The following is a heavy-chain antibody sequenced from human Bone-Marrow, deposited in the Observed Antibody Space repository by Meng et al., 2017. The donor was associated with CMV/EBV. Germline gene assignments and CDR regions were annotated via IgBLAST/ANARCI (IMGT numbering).Heavy chain of an antibody. J-gene: IGHJ3*02. V-gene: IGHV3-21*01. D-gene: IGHD2-2*02. CDR1: GFTFADHY. CDR2: ISSSSSYI. CDR3: AREASLPAAIIGAFDI. Sequence: GESLKISCTISGFTFADHYMEWVRQAPGKGLEWVSSISSSSSYIYYADSVKGRFTISRDNAKNSLYLQMNSLRAEDTAVYYCAREASLPAAIIGAFDIWGQGTMVTVSS.